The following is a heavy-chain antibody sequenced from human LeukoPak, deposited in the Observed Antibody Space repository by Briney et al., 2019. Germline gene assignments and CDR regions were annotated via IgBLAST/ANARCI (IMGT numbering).Heavy chain of an antibody. J-gene: IGHJ6*03. CDR3: ARHGTITMVRGRLRYYYMDV. CDR2: IRYDGSNK. D-gene: IGHD3-10*01. CDR1: GFTFSSYG. V-gene: IGHV3-30*02. Sequence: GGSLRLSCAASGFTFSSYGMHWVRQAPGKGLEWVAFIRYDGSNKYYADSVKGRFTISRDNSKNTLYLQMNSLRAEDTAVYYCARHGTITMVRGRLRYYYMDVWGKGATVTISS.